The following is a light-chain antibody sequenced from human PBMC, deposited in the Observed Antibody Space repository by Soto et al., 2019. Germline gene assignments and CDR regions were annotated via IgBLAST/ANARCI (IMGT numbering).Light chain of an antibody. J-gene: IGLJ3*02. V-gene: IGLV2-14*01. Sequence: QSALTQPASVSGSPGQSITISCTGTSSDVGGYNYVSWYQQHPGKAPKLMIYDVSKRPSGVSNRFSGSKSGNTASLTISGLQAEDEADYYCSSYTSSSTPWVFGGGTKVTV. CDR3: SSYTSSSTPWV. CDR2: DVS. CDR1: SSDVGGYNY.